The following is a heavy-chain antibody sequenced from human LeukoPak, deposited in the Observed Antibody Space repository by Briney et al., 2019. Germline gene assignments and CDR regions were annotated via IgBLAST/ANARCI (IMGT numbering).Heavy chain of an antibody. V-gene: IGHV3-7*01. CDR3: ARDHDYGERGANFDY. J-gene: IGHJ4*02. CDR2: IKQDGSEK. D-gene: IGHD4-17*01. CDR1: GFTFSSYC. Sequence: GGSLRLSCAASGFTFSSYCMSWVRQAPGKGLEWVANIKQDGSEKYYVDSVKGRFTISRDNSNNSLYLQMNSLRVEDTAVYYCARDHDYGERGANFDYWGQGTLVTVSS.